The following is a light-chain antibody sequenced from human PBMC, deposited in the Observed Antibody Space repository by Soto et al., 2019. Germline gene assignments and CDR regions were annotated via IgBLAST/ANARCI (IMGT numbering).Light chain of an antibody. CDR3: CSYAGSSTPWV. V-gene: IGLV2-23*02. Sequence: QSVLTQPASVSGSPGQSITISCTGTSSDVGSYNLVSWYQQHPGKAPKLMIYEVSKRPSGVSNRFSGSKSGNTASLTISGLQAEDEAVYYCCSYAGSSTPWVFGGGTKVTVL. CDR2: EVS. J-gene: IGLJ3*02. CDR1: SSDVGSYNL.